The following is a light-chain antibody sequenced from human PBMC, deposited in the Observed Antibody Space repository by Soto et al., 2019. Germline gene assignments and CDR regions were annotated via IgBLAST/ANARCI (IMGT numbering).Light chain of an antibody. CDR1: SSDVGGDNY. Sequence: QSALTQPPSASGSPGQSVTISCTGTSSDVGGDNYVSWYQHHPGKAPKLMIYEVSKRPSGVPDRFSGSKSGNTASLTVSGLQAEDEADYYCSSNAGSNNFVVFGGGTKVTVL. J-gene: IGLJ2*01. V-gene: IGLV2-8*01. CDR2: EVS. CDR3: SSNAGSNNFVV.